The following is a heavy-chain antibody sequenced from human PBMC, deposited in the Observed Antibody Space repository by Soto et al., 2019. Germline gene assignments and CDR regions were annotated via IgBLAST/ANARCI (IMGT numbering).Heavy chain of an antibody. Sequence: ASVKVSCKASGYTFTSYGISWVRQAPGQGLEWMGWISAYNGNTNYAQKLQGRVTMTTDTSTSTAYMELRSLRSDDTAVYYCARAPSYYYDSSGYYYAIDYWGHGTLVTVSS. CDR1: GYTFTSYG. J-gene: IGHJ4*01. CDR3: ARAPSYYYDSSGYYYAIDY. V-gene: IGHV1-18*04. CDR2: ISAYNGNT. D-gene: IGHD3-22*01.